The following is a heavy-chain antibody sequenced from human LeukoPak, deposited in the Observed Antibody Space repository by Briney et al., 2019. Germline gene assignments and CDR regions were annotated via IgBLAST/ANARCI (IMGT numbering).Heavy chain of an antibody. CDR3: ARGEAVAELDY. CDR1: GGSLSGYY. J-gene: IGHJ4*02. Sequence: SETLSLTCAVYGGSLSGYYWSWIRQPPGKGLEWIGEINHSGSTNYNPSLKSRVTISVDTSKNQFSLKLSSVTAADTAVYYCARGEAVAELDYWGQGTLVTVSS. V-gene: IGHV4-34*01. D-gene: IGHD6-19*01. CDR2: INHSGST.